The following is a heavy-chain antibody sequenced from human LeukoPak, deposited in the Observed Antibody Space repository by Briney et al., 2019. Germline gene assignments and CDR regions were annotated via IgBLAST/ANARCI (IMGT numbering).Heavy chain of an antibody. J-gene: IGHJ4*02. CDR2: INLSGST. V-gene: IGHV4-34*01. D-gene: IGHD3-10*01. Sequence: SETLSLTCAVYGGSFSGYYWSWIRQPPGQGLEWIGEINLSGSTNYNPSLKSRVTISVDTSKNQFSLKLSSVTAADTAVYYCASVSPRYTYYYGSGSYPMRNYFDYWGQGTLVTVSS. CDR1: GGSFSGYY. CDR3: ASVSPRYTYYYGSGSYPMRNYFDY.